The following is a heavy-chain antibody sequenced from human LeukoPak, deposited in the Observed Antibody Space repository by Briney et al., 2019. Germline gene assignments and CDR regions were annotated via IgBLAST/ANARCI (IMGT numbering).Heavy chain of an antibody. CDR3: VRGSTLRHYQY. CDR2: IYYSGST. D-gene: IGHD3-16*01. V-gene: IGHV4-39*01. CDR1: GGSISSSTYY. Sequence: SETLSLTCTVSGGSISSSTYYWGWIRRPPGKGLEWIGRIYYSGSTYYNPSLKSRVTVSVDTSKNQFSLNLSSVTAAHTAVYYCVRGSTLRHYQYWGQGTLVTVSS. J-gene: IGHJ4*02.